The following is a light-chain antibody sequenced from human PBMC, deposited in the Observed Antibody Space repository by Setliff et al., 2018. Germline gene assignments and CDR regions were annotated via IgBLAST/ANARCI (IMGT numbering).Light chain of an antibody. Sequence: QSALTQPPSASGSPGQSLTISCTGTSRDIGAYNSVSWCQQHPGKAPKLLIYEVTKRPSGVPDRFSGSKSGNTASLTVSGLQADDEADYFCCSYAASYNPYVFGSGTKVTVL. CDR1: SRDIGAYNS. CDR2: EVT. CDR3: CSYAASYNPYV. J-gene: IGLJ1*01. V-gene: IGLV2-8*01.